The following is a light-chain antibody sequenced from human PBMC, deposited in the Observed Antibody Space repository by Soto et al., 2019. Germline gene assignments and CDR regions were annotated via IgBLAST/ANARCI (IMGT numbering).Light chain of an antibody. CDR2: HVT. CDR1: SSDIGHYDY. V-gene: IGLV2-14*03. CDR3: CSLTTSHTYV. J-gene: IGLJ1*01. Sequence: QSVLAQPASVSGSPGQSITISCTGTSSDIGHYDYVSWYQQHPGKAPKLMIYHVTYRPSGVSNRYSGSKSGNSASLTISGLQADDEADYYCCSLTTSHTYVFGCGTKVTVL.